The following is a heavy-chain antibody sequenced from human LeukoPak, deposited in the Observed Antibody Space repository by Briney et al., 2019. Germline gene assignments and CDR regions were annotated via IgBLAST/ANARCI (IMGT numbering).Heavy chain of an antibody. J-gene: IGHJ4*02. V-gene: IGHV3-9*01. Sequence: PGRSLRLSCAASGFTFDDYAMHWVRQAPGKGLEWVSGISWNSGSIGYADSVKGRFTISRDNTKSSLYLQMNSLGAEDTAMYYCAKLLGTATTYDSWGQGTRVTVSS. CDR3: AKLLGTATTYDS. D-gene: IGHD5-24*01. CDR1: GFTFDDYA. CDR2: ISWNSGSI.